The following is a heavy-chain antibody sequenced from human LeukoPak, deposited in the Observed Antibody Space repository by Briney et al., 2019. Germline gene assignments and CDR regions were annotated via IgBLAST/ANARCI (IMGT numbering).Heavy chain of an antibody. J-gene: IGHJ3*02. CDR1: GYTLTELS. CDR2: FDPEDGET. CDR3: ARSLVRGVIGDAFDI. V-gene: IGHV1-24*01. D-gene: IGHD3-10*01. Sequence: ASVKVSCKVSGYTLTELSMHWVRQAPGKGLEWMGGFDPEDGETIYAQKFQGRVTITADKSTSTAYMELSSLRSEDTAVYYCARSLVRGVIGDAFDIWGQGTMVTVSS.